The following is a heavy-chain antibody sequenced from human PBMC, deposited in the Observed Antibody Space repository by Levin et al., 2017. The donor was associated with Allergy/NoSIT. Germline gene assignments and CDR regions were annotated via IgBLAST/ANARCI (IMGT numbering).Heavy chain of an antibody. CDR2: ISAYNGNT. J-gene: IGHJ6*02. D-gene: IGHD2-2*02. Sequence: EASVKVSCKASGYTFTSYGISWVRQAPGQGLEWMGWISAYNGNTNYAQKLQGRVTMTTDTSTSTAYMELRSLRSDDTAVYYCAIGWRPAAAIPLLDDYYYGMDVWGQGTTVTVSS. V-gene: IGHV1-18*01. CDR1: GYTFTSYG. CDR3: AIGWRPAAAIPLLDDYYYGMDV.